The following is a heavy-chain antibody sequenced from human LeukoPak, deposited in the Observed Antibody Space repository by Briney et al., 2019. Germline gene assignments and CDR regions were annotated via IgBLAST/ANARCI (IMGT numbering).Heavy chain of an antibody. D-gene: IGHD3-22*01. V-gene: IGHV4-4*07. J-gene: IGHJ3*02. Sequence: SEILSLTCTVSGDSMSNYYWSWIRQPAGKGLEWIGRIYTSGTTAYNPSLKSRVTMSMDKSKDQFSLKVTSVAAADTAIYYCARGMTFYYDSRGYYGALDIWGQGTMVTVSS. CDR3: ARGMTFYYDSRGYYGALDI. CDR1: GDSMSNYY. CDR2: IYTSGTT.